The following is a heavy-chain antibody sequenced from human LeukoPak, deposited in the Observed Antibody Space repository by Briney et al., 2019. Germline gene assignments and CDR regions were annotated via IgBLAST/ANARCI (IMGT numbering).Heavy chain of an antibody. D-gene: IGHD5-12*01. CDR1: GFTFGDYA. J-gene: IGHJ4*02. V-gene: IGHV3-49*04. Sequence: GGSLRLSCTASGFTFGDYAMSWGRQAPGKGLEWVGFIRSKAYGGTTEYAASVKGRFTISRDDSKSIAYLQMNSLKTEDTAVYYCTRGVSVATILIDYWGQGTLVTVSS. CDR2: IRSKAYGGTT. CDR3: TRGVSVATILIDY.